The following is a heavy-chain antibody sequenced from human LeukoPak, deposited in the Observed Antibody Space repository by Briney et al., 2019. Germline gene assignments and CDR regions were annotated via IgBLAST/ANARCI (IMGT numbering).Heavy chain of an antibody. CDR2: IYYSGST. J-gene: IGHJ5*02. Sequence: SETLSLTCTVSGGSISSSPYYWAWVRQPPGKGLEWIGSIYYSGSTYYNPSLKSRVTISADTSKNQFSLKLTSVTAADTAVYYCARGYGSGSNWFDPWGQGTLVIVSS. CDR3: ARGYGSGSNWFDP. D-gene: IGHD3-10*01. V-gene: IGHV4-39*01. CDR1: GGSISSSPYY.